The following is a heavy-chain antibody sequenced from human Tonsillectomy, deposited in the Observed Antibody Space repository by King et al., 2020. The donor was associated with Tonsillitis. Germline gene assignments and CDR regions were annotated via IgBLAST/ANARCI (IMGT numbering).Heavy chain of an antibody. CDR1: GFTFSSYS. CDR3: ARRYYDFWSGYKGAYYFDY. D-gene: IGHD3-3*01. Sequence: VQLVESGGGLVQPGGSLRLSCAASGFTFSSYSMNWVRQAPGKGLEWVSYISSSSTIYYADSVKGRFTISRDNAKNSLYLQMNSLRAEDTAVYYCARRYYDFWSGYKGAYYFDYWGQGTLVTDSS. V-gene: IGHV3-48*01. J-gene: IGHJ4*02. CDR2: ISSSSTI.